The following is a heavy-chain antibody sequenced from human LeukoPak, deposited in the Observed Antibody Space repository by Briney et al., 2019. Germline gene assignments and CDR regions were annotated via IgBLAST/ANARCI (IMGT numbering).Heavy chain of an antibody. Sequence: GASVKVSCKASGGTFSSYAISWVRQAPGQGLEWMGGIIPIFGTANYAQKFQGRVTITTDESTSTVYMELSSLRSEDTAVYYCATAWFEQLVVAGAFEIWGQGIMVTVSS. D-gene: IGHD6-6*01. CDR2: IIPIFGTA. CDR3: ATAWFEQLVVAGAFEI. J-gene: IGHJ3*02. V-gene: IGHV1-69*05. CDR1: GGTFSSYA.